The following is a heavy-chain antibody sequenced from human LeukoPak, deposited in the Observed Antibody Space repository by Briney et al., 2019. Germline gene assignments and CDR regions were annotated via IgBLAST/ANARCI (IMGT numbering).Heavy chain of an antibody. D-gene: IGHD6-19*01. CDR1: GYSFTTSW. CDR3: ARRFTSGWAGDH. Sequence: GESLKISCKGSGYSFTTSWIGWVRQMPGKGLEWMGIIYPSDSDTRYSPSFQGQVTISADKSSNTASLQWNSLKASDTAMYYCARRFTSGWAGDHWGQGTLVTVSS. V-gene: IGHV5-51*01. CDR2: IYPSDSDT. J-gene: IGHJ5*02.